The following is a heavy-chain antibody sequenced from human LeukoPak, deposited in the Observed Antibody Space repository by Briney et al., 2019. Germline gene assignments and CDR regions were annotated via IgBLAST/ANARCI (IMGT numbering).Heavy chain of an antibody. V-gene: IGHV3-7*03. CDR1: GFMFKNFW. D-gene: IGHD3-3*02. J-gene: IGHJ4*02. Sequence: SGGSLRLSCAASGFMFKNFWMTWVRQAPGKGLEWVASIKQDGSEKYYVDSVKGRFTIFRDNAKNSLYLQMSSLRAEDTAVYYCAKDSRSLFRALYYFDYWGQGTLVTVSS. CDR3: AKDSRSLFRALYYFDY. CDR2: IKQDGSEK.